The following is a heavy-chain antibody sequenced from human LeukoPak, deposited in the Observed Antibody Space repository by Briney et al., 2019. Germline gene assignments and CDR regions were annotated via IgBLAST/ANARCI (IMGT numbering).Heavy chain of an antibody. CDR3: ARGGLGYYYDRSGPIDY. Sequence: GASVKVSCKASGYIFTGYNIHWVRQAPGQGLEWMGWLNPKSGGTIYAQQFQGRVTMTRDTSISTAYMELSSLRSDDTAVYYCARGGLGYYYDRSGPIDYWGQGNLVTVSS. J-gene: IGHJ4*02. D-gene: IGHD3-22*01. CDR1: GYIFTGYN. V-gene: IGHV1-2*02. CDR2: LNPKSGGT.